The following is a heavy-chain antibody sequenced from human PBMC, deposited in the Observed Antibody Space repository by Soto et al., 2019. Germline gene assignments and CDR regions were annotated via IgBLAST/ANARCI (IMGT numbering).Heavy chain of an antibody. D-gene: IGHD5-18*01. J-gene: IGHJ4*02. CDR2: ISGSGGGT. V-gene: IGHV3-23*01. CDR3: AGPGYSSQDY. CDR1: GFTFSSFA. Sequence: GGSLRLSCAASGFTFSSFALSWVRQAPGKGLQWVSAISGSGGGTDYAESVEGRFIISRDNSKNTLFLQMNSLRAEDTAIYYCAGPGYSSQDYWGQGTLVTVSS.